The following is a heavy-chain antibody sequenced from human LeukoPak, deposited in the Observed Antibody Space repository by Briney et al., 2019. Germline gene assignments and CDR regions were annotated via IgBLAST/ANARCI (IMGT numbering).Heavy chain of an antibody. D-gene: IGHD3-22*01. J-gene: IGHJ4*02. CDR1: GFTLSSYA. CDR2: ISGSGDNT. CDR3: AKGSYYDSSGSFYFDY. Sequence: GSLRLSCAASGFTLSSYAISLVRQAPGEGLGWVSGISGSGDNTYYADSVKGRFTISRDNSKNTLYVQVNSLGTEDTAAYYCAKGSYYDSSGSFYFDYWGQGTLVTVSS. V-gene: IGHV3-23*01.